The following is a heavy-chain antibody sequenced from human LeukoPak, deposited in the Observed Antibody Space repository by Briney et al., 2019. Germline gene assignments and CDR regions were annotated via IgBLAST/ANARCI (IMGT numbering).Heavy chain of an antibody. J-gene: IGHJ6*03. Sequence: SETLSLXRAVYGGSFSGYYWSWIRQPPGKELEWIGEINHSGSTNYNPSLKSRVTISVDTSKNQFSLKLSSVTAADTAVYYCARGSRYYYDSSGYHLPYYYYYMDVWGKGTTVTVSS. CDR3: ARGSRYYYDSSGYHLPYYYYYMDV. D-gene: IGHD3-22*01. V-gene: IGHV4-34*01. CDR1: GGSFSGYY. CDR2: INHSGST.